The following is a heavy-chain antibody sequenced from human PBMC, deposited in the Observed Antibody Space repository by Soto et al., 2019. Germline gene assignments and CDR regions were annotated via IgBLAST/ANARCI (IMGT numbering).Heavy chain of an antibody. CDR3: AKRAYGSDFDY. J-gene: IGHJ4*02. D-gene: IGHD3-10*01. CDR2: ISSNGGST. CDR1: GFTFSSYA. Sequence: GGSLRLSCSASGFTFSSYAMHWVRQAPWKGLEYVSGISSNGGSTYYADSVKGRFTISRDNSKNTLYLQMSSLRAEDTAVYYCAKRAYGSDFDYWGQGTLVTVSS. V-gene: IGHV3-64D*06.